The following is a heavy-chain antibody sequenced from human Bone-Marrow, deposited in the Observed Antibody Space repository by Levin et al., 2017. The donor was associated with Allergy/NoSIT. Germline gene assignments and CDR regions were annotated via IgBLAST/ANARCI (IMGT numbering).Heavy chain of an antibody. CDR3: ARDAGSSSWSGGWAFDI. CDR1: GFTVSSNY. J-gene: IGHJ3*02. CDR2: IYSGGST. V-gene: IGHV3-66*01. D-gene: IGHD6-13*01. Sequence: GESLKISCAASGFTVSSNYMSWVRQAPGKGLEWVSVIYSGGSTYYADSVKGRFTISRDNSKNTLYLQMNSLRAEDTAVYYCARDAGSSSWSGGWAFDIWGQGTMVTVSS.